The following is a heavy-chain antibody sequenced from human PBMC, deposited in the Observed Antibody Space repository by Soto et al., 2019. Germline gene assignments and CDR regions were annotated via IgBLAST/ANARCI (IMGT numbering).Heavy chain of an antibody. CDR1: GGSIRSGDYY. CDR2: IYHSGST. Sequence: SETLSLTCTVSGGSIRSGDYYWSWIRQPPGKGLEWIGYIYHSGSTYYNPSLKSRVTISVDTSKNQFSLKLSSVTAADTAVYYCARERPDGARLDPWGQGTLVTVSS. CDR3: ARERPDGARLDP. D-gene: IGHD6-6*01. J-gene: IGHJ5*02. V-gene: IGHV4-30-4*01.